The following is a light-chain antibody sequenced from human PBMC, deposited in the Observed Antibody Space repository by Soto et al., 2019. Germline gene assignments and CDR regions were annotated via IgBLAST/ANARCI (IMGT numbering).Light chain of an antibody. CDR2: DAS. V-gene: IGKV1-5*01. CDR1: QNIGRW. J-gene: IGKJ3*01. Sequence: DIQMTQSPSTLSASVGDTVTITCRASQNIGRWLAWYQQKPGKAPKLLIYDASNLESGVPSRISASRSGTEFTLTISSLQPDEFATDFCQQFTSYSSLTFGPGPNVHI. CDR3: QQFTSYSSLT.